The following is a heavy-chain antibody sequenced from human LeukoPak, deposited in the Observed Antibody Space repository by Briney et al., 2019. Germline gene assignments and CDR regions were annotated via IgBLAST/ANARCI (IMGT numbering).Heavy chain of an antibody. Sequence: PGGSLRLSCAASGFTFGYSAMSWFRQAPGKGLEWVGFIRNKAYGGTTEYAASVKGRFTVSRDDSKSIAYLEMNSLKTDDTAVYYCSRRYGATAFDIWGQGTMVTVS. J-gene: IGHJ3*02. D-gene: IGHD4-17*01. V-gene: IGHV3-49*03. CDR1: GFTFGYSA. CDR3: SRRYGATAFDI. CDR2: IRNKAYGGTT.